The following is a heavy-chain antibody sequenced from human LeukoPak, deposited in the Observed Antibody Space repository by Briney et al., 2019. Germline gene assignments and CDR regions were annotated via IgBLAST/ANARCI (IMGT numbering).Heavy chain of an antibody. V-gene: IGHV4-34*01. CDR3: ASSTRAYYYYGMDV. J-gene: IGHJ6*02. CDR1: GGSFSGYY. D-gene: IGHD2-2*01. Sequence: SETLSLTCAVYGGSFSGYYWSWVRQPPGKGLEWIGEINHSGSTNYNPSLKSRVTISVDASKNQFSLKLSSVTAADTAVYYCASSTRAYYYYGMDVWGQGTTVTVSS. CDR2: INHSGST.